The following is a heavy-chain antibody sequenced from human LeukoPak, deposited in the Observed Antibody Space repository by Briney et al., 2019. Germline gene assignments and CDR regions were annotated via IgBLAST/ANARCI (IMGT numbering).Heavy chain of an antibody. CDR3: AGLVGRYSSGLYYYYFDY. Sequence: TSSETLSLTCTVSGDSINSLDLWSWVRQPPGKGLEWIGEMYLSGTTHSNPSVKSRVTISIDKSKSQFFLNLSSVTAADTAVYYCAGLVGRYSSGLYYYYFDYWGQGTLVTVSS. CDR2: MYLSGTT. J-gene: IGHJ4*02. CDR1: GDSINSLDL. V-gene: IGHV4-4*02. D-gene: IGHD3-22*01.